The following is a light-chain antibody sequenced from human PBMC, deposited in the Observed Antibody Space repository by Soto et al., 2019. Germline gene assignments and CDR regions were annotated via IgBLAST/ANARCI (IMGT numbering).Light chain of an antibody. CDR2: EVT. J-gene: IGLJ2*01. CDR1: NSDIGVYNY. Sequence: QSVLTQPASVSGSPGQSITISCTGTNSDIGVYNYVSWYQQHPGKAPILLIYEVTHRPSGISSRFSGSKSGNTASLTISGLQTDDEASYFCSSFTTSTVVVFGGGTQLTVL. CDR3: SSFTTSTVVV. V-gene: IGLV2-14*01.